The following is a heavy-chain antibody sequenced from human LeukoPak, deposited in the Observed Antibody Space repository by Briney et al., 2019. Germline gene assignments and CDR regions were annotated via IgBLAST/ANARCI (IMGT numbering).Heavy chain of an antibody. CDR2: IKHSGST. D-gene: IGHD2-2*01. Sequence: PSETLSLTCSVYGGSFSGSFWTWIRQPPGKGLEWIGEIKHSGSTRYNLSLKSRVTISADPSKNQFSLKLSSVTAADTAVYYCARPHDCSSTSCYGAFHIWGQGTMVTVSS. V-gene: IGHV4-34*01. CDR1: GGSFSGSF. J-gene: IGHJ3*02. CDR3: ARPHDCSSTSCYGAFHI.